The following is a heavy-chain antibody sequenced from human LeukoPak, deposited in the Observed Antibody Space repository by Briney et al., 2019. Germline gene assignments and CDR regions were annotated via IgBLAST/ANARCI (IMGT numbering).Heavy chain of an antibody. D-gene: IGHD3-16*01. CDR1: GFTFSSYW. Sequence: GGSLRLSCAASGFTFSSYWMSWVRQAPGKGLEWVSVIYSGGSTYYADSVKGRFTISRDNSKNTLYLQMNSLRAEDTAVYYCARDLSLAYFDYWGQGTLVTVSS. J-gene: IGHJ4*02. V-gene: IGHV3-66*01. CDR2: IYSGGST. CDR3: ARDLSLAYFDY.